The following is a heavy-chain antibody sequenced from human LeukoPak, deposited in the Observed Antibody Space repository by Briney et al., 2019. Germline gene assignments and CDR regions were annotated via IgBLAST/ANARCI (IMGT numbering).Heavy chain of an antibody. CDR1: GDSITNYS. CDR2: RHSSGAT. Sequence: SETLSLTCTVSGDSITNYSWSWIRQPAGKGLEWICRRHSSGATTYNPSFKSRVTMSVDTAKNHFSLTVSSVTAADTAVYYCASATPQKTCSGSYLPADYYYYSLDVWGQGTTVTVSS. D-gene: IGHD3-10*02. V-gene: IGHV4-4*07. J-gene: IGHJ6*02. CDR3: ASATPQKTCSGSYLPADYYYYSLDV.